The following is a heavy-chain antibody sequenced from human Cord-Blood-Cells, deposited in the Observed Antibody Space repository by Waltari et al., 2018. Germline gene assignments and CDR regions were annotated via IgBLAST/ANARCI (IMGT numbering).Heavy chain of an antibody. CDR2: ISWDGGIT. Sequence: EVQLVESGGVVLQPGGSLRFSCAASGFNFVDYTMHWVRQAPGKGLEWVSLISWDGGITYYADSVKGRFTISRDNSKNSLYLQMNSLRTEDTALYYCAKENDYSNSLYDYWGQGTLVTVSS. CDR3: AKENDYSNSLYDY. CDR1: GFNFVDYT. D-gene: IGHD4-4*01. V-gene: IGHV3-43*01. J-gene: IGHJ4*02.